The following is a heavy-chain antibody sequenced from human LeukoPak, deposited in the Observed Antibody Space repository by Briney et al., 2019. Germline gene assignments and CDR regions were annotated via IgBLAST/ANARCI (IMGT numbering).Heavy chain of an antibody. CDR3: AREPADYGDYVRXGIDX. J-gene: IGHJ4*02. V-gene: IGHV4-34*01. D-gene: IGHD4-17*01. Sequence: SETLPLTCAVYGGSFSGYYLSWIRQPPGKGLEWIGEINHSGSTNYNPSLKSRVTISVDTSKNQFSLKLSSVTAANTAVYYCAREPADYGDYVRXGIDXXGQGXLVTVS. CDR1: GGSFSGYY. CDR2: INHSGST.